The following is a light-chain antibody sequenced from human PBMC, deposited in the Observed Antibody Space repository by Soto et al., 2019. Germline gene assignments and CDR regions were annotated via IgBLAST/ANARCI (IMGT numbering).Light chain of an antibody. CDR3: CSYAGSYTLYV. J-gene: IGLJ1*01. V-gene: IGLV2-11*01. Sequence: QSALTQPRSVSGSPGQSVTIFCTGTSSDVGGYNYVSWYQQHPGKAPKLMIYDVTKRPSGVPDRFSGSKSGNTASLTISGLQAEDEADHYCCSYAGSYTLYVFGTGTKLTVL. CDR1: SSDVGGYNY. CDR2: DVT.